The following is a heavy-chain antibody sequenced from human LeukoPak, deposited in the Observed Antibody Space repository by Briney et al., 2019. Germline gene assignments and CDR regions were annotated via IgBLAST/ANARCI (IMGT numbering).Heavy chain of an antibody. Sequence: PSETLSLTCAVSGDSITNSHWWSWVRQPPGKGLEWIGEIYHSGSTNYNPSLKSRVTISVDKSKNQFSLNLNSVTAADTAMYYCARDRDLVYWGQGTLVTVSS. CDR2: IYHSGST. J-gene: IGHJ4*02. CDR1: GDSITNSHW. CDR3: ARDRDLVY. V-gene: IGHV4-4*02. D-gene: IGHD3-3*01.